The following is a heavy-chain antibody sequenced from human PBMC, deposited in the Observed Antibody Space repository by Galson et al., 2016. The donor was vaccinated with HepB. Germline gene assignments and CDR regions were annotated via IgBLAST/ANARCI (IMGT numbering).Heavy chain of an antibody. CDR1: GFAFGSYW. Sequence: SLRLSCAASGFAFGSYWMSWVRQAPGKGLEWVANIKQDGSEKYFVDSVKGRFTISRDNAKNSLYLQMNSLRAEDTAVYYCAKGRGGVSIHWGQGTLVPVSS. CDR2: IKQDGSEK. J-gene: IGHJ4*02. D-gene: IGHD3-10*01. V-gene: IGHV3-7*01. CDR3: AKGRGGVSIH.